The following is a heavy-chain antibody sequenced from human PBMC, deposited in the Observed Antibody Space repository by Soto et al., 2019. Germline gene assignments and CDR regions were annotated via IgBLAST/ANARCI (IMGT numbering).Heavy chain of an antibody. D-gene: IGHD3-3*01. V-gene: IGHV5-51*01. J-gene: IGHJ4*02. Sequence: GESLKISCRGSGYDFNTNWFGWVRQLPGRGLEWVGIMYPGDSDTRYNPSLQGHVTLSVDVTVSTSFLQWRSLETSDTGMYFCARLPRDCNKTSCYYADHWGQGTQVTVSS. CDR2: MYPGDSDT. CDR3: ARLPRDCNKTSCYYADH. CDR1: GYDFNTNW.